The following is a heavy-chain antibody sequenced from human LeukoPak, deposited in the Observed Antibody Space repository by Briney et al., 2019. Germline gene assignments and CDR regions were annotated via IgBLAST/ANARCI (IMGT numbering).Heavy chain of an antibody. J-gene: IGHJ4*02. CDR3: SRDRTHYYESSGYYSRWEN. V-gene: IGHV1-46*01. Sequence: ASVKVSCKASGYTFTSYSIHWVRRAPGEGLEWMGLINPGGGNTRYARKFQGRVTMTRDTSTRTVYMELSSLRSEDTAMYYCSRDRTHYYESSGYYSRWENWGQGTLVTVSS. CDR2: INPGGGNT. CDR1: GYTFTSYS. D-gene: IGHD3-22*01.